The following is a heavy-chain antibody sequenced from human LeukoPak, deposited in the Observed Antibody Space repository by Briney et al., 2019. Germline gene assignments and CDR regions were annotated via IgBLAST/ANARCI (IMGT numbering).Heavy chain of an antibody. V-gene: IGHV3-21*01. CDR1: GLTFSGYS. CDR3: ASAGYYERSGYTYYFHY. D-gene: IGHD3-22*01. J-gene: IGHJ4*02. Sequence: GGSLRLSCAASGLTFSGYSMNWVRQAPGKGLEWVSYISISSRYIYYADSLKGRFTISRDNAKSSLYLQMSSLRAEDTAVYYCASAGYYERSGYTYYFHYWGQGTVVTVSS. CDR2: ISISSRYI.